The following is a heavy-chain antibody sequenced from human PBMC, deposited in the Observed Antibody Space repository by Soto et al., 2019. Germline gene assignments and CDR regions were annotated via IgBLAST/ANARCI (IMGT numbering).Heavy chain of an antibody. CDR1: GFTFSSYA. J-gene: IGHJ4*02. CDR3: SRATIFGETGTIYVTSDY. Sequence: PGGSLILSCAASGFTFSSYAMHWGRQAPGEGLEWVGVISYDGSNKYYADSVKGRFTISRDNSKNTLYLQMHSLRHEDTAVYYCSRATIFGETGTIYVTSDYWGQGTLGTV. CDR2: ISYDGSNK. D-gene: IGHD3-3*01. V-gene: IGHV3-30-3*01.